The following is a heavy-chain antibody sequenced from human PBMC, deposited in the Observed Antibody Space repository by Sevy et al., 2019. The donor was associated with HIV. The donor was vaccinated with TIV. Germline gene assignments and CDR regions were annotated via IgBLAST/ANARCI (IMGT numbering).Heavy chain of an antibody. V-gene: IGHV3-7*01. CDR3: ARAVNWNYPYFDY. Sequence: GGSLRLSYAASGFTFSSYWMSWVRQAPGKGLEWVANIKQDGSEKYYVDSVKGRFTISRDNAKNSLYLQMNSLRAEDTAVYYCARAVNWNYPYFDYWGQGTLVIVSS. CDR1: GFTFSSYW. J-gene: IGHJ4*02. D-gene: IGHD1-7*01. CDR2: IKQDGSEK.